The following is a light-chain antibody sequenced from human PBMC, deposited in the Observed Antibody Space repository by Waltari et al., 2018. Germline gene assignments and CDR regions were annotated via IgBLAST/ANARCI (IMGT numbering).Light chain of an antibody. CDR1: SSDVGAYKY. CDR2: DVS. J-gene: IGLJ1*01. V-gene: IGLV2-14*03. CDR3: SSYTTNSTYV. Sequence: QPALTHPASVSGSPGQSITISCTGSSSDVGAYKYVSWCQQHPGKAPKLLIYDVSERPSGVSNRFSASKSGNTASLTISGLQAEDEADYYCSSYTTNSTYVFGTGTKVTVL.